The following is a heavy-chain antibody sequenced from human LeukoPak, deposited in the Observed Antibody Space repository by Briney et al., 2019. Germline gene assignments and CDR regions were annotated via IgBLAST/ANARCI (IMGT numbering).Heavy chain of an antibody. V-gene: IGHV4-59*01. J-gene: IGHJ6*03. Sequence: NPSETLSLTCTVSGGSISSYYWSWIRQPPGKGLEWIGYIYYSGSTNYNPSLKSRVTISVDTSKNQFSLKLSSVTAADTAVYYCARGGIAARPYYYYYMDVWGKGTTVTVSS. D-gene: IGHD6-6*01. CDR1: GGSISSYY. CDR2: IYYSGST. CDR3: ARGGIAARPYYYYYMDV.